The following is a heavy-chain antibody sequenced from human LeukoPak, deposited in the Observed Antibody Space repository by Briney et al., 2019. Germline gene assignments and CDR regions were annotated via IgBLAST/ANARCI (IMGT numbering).Heavy chain of an antibody. Sequence: SAPTLVHPPQTLTLTCTFSGFTLSTPGEGVGWIRQPPGKALDWLALIYWDDDKRYGPSPRSRPAITKDTSKNQVVLTMANMDPVDTATYYCAHGRGYNYGYFDYWGQGTLVTVSS. CDR1: GFTLSTPGEG. CDR2: IYWDDDK. J-gene: IGHJ4*02. D-gene: IGHD5-18*01. V-gene: IGHV2-5*05. CDR3: AHGRGYNYGYFDY.